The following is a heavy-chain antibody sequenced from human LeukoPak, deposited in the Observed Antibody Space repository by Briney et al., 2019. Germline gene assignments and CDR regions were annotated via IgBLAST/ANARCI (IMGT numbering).Heavy chain of an antibody. CDR2: ISPDSNYK. CDR3: ARVNPQRPDCSSTSCFVDAFDI. Sequence: PGGSLRLSCAASGFTFSTYSMNWLRLAPGKGLEWVSSISPDSNYKYYVDSVKGRFTISRDNAKSSLYLQMNSLRAEDTAVYYCARVNPQRPDCSSTSCFVDAFDIWGQGTMVTVSS. J-gene: IGHJ3*02. V-gene: IGHV3-21*01. CDR1: GFTFSTYS. D-gene: IGHD2-2*01.